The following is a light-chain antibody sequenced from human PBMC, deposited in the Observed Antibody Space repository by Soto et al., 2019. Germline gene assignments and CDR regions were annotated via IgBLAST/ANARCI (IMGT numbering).Light chain of an antibody. V-gene: IGKV3-20*01. J-gene: IGKJ1*01. Sequence: EIVLTQSPATLSLSPGERATLSCRASQSVTETYLAGYQQKPGQAPRLVISGASSRTSGIPDRFSASGSGTDFTLTISRLEPEDFGIYYCQQYDYWWTFGQGTKVEI. CDR2: GAS. CDR3: QQYDYWWT. CDR1: QSVTETY.